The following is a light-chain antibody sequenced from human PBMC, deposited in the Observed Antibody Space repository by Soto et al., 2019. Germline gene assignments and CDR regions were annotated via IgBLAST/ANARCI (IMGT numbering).Light chain of an antibody. Sequence: EIVLTQSPCTLSLSAGERATLSCRATQSVSNNYIAWYQQKPRQAPRLLIYGAFNRATGIPARFSGSGSGTDFTLTISSLEPQDSAVYYCQQRNVWPPVTFGQGTRLEIK. CDR1: QSVSNNY. J-gene: IGKJ5*01. CDR3: QQRNVWPPVT. V-gene: IGKV3-11*01. CDR2: GAF.